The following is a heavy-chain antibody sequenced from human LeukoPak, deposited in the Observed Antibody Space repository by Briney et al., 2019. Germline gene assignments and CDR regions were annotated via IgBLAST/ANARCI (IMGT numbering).Heavy chain of an antibody. V-gene: IGHV3-73*01. J-gene: IGHJ4*02. CDR3: TRRDYYDSSGYYDY. CDR2: IRSKANSYAT. D-gene: IGHD3-22*01. Sequence: GGSLRLSCGASGFTFSGSAMHWVRQASGKGLEWVGRIRSKANSYATAYAASVKGRFTISRDDSKNTAYLQMNSLKTEDTAVYYCTRRDYYDSSGYYDYWGPGTLVTVSS. CDR1: GFTFSGSA.